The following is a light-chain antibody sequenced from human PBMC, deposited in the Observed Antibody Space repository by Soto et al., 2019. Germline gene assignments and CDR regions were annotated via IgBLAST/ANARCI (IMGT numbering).Light chain of an antibody. Sequence: EIVLTQSPGTLSLSPGDRATLSCRASQGVSSNYLAWYQQKSGQAPRLLLYGTSSRATGIPERFSGSGSGTDFTLTISRLEPEDFAVYYCQHYGSSRTFGQGTKVDIK. V-gene: IGKV3-20*01. CDR2: GTS. CDR3: QHYGSSRT. J-gene: IGKJ1*01. CDR1: QGVSSNY.